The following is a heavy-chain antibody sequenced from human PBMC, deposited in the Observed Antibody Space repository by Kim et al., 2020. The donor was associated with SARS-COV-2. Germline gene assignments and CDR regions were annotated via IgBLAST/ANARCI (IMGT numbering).Heavy chain of an antibody. V-gene: IGHV3-74*01. CDR3: AKVGDYDSSGFCAFFRS. J-gene: IGHJ5*02. D-gene: IGHD3-22*01. Sequence: VEGRINISRDNAKNTLYLQMDGLRTEDTAVYYCAKVGDYDSSGFCAFFRSWGQGTRVTVSS.